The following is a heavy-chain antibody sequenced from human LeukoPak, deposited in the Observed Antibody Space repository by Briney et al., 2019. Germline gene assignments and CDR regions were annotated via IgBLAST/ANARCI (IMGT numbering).Heavy chain of an antibody. CDR1: GGSISNFY. V-gene: IGHV4-59*01. CDR3: ARSTWLLDK. CDR2: IYYSGST. Sequence: PSETLSLTCTVSGGSISNFYWSWIRQPPGKGLEWIGYIYYSGSTNYNPSLKSRVTISLDTSKNQFSLNLSSVTAADTAVYYCARSTWLLDKWGQGTLVTVSS. J-gene: IGHJ4*02. D-gene: IGHD3-22*01.